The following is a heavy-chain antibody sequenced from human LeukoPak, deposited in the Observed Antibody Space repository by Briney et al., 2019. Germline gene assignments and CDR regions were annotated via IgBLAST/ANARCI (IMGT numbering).Heavy chain of an antibody. D-gene: IGHD2-15*01. CDR1: GGSISTYY. J-gene: IGHJ4*02. V-gene: IGHV4-59*01. Sequence: SETLSLTCTVSGGSISTYYWSWLRQPPGKGLEWIGYIYYSGGTNYNPSLKSRLTISVDTSKDQFSLRLSSVTAAGTAVYYCARSPTGGSPFFDYWGQGTLVTVSS. CDR3: ARSPTGGSPFFDY. CDR2: IYYSGGT.